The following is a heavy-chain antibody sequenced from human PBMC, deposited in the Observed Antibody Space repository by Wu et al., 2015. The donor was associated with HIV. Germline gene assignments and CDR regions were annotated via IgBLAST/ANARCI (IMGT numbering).Heavy chain of an antibody. Sequence: QVQLVQSGTEMKKSGASVTVFCKTSGYTFTAYYIHWVRQAPGRGLEWMGWINPDSGDTKFAQTFQGRTKPLTRDTSTNNSQFDFWPGVYSRTTRPHILPAPGRLAVSKSQTFGDFYMDIWGNGNHGHRL. CDR1: GYTFTAYY. V-gene: IGHV1-2*02. J-gene: IGHJ6*03. CDR3: LPAPGRLAVSKSQTFGDFYMDI. D-gene: IGHD3/OR15-3a*01. CDR2: INPDSGDT.